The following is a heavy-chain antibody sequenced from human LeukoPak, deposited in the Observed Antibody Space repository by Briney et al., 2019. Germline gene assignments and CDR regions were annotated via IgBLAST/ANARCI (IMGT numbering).Heavy chain of an antibody. Sequence: ASVKVSCKASGYTFTSYYMHWVRQAPGQGLERMGIINPSGGSTSYAQKFQGRVTMTRDMSTSTVYMELSSLRSEDTAVYYCARGINVDIVATISYFDYWGQGTLVTVSS. J-gene: IGHJ4*02. CDR1: GYTFTSYY. D-gene: IGHD5-12*01. CDR3: ARGINVDIVATISYFDY. CDR2: INPSGGST. V-gene: IGHV1-46*01.